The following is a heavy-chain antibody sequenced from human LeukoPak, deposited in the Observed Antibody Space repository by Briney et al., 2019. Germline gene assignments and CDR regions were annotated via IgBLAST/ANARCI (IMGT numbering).Heavy chain of an antibody. J-gene: IGHJ4*02. CDR2: INSDGSST. D-gene: IGHD3-22*01. CDR1: GFTFSSCW. V-gene: IGHV3-74*01. CDR3: ARVEGGYYDSSGYYSY. Sequence: GGSLRLSCAASGFTFSSCWMHWVRQAPGKGLVWVSRINSDGSSTSYADSVKGRFTISRDNAKNTLYLQMNSLRAEDTAVYYCARVEGGYYDSSGYYSYWGQGTLVTVSS.